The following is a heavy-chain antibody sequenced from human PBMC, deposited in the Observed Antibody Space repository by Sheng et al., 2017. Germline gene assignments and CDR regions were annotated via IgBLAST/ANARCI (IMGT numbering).Heavy chain of an antibody. D-gene: IGHD3-22*01. J-gene: IGHJ4*02. V-gene: IGHV4-38-2*02. CDR3: ARPLDYYDSSGLAY. CDR2: IHHSGST. CDR1: GYSISFGYY. Sequence: QVQLQESGPGLVKPSETLSLSCTVSGYSISFGYYWGWIRQPPGKGLEWIGSIHHSGSTYYNPSLRSRVTMSVDTSKNQFSLRLSSVTAADAALYYCARPLDYYDSSGLAYWGQGTLVTVSS.